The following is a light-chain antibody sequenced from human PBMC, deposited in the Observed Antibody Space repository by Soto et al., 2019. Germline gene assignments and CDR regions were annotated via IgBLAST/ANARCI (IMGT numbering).Light chain of an antibody. J-gene: IGLJ3*02. V-gene: IGLV1-44*01. CDR1: SSNIGSNT. Sequence: QSVLTQSPSASGTPGQRVTISCSGSSSNIGSNTVSWYQQFPGTAPKLLIHNNNQRPSGVPDRFSGSKSGTSASLAISGLQSDDEADYYCAAWDDSLDGFWVFGGGTKLTVL. CDR3: AAWDDSLDGFWV. CDR2: NNN.